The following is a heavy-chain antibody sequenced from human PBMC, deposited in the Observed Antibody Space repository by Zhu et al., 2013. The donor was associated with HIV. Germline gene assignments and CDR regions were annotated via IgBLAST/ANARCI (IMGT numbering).Heavy chain of an antibody. Sequence: VQLVESGGGVVQPGRSLRLSCAASGFTFSSYAMHWVRQAPGKGLEWVAVISYDGSNKYYADSVKGRFTISRDNSKNTLYLQMNSLRAEDTAVYYCARDEGRDYGDYGPPYYFDYWGQGTLVTVSS. D-gene: IGHD4-17*01. J-gene: IGHJ4*02. CDR2: ISYDGSNK. CDR3: ARDEGRDYGDYGPPYYFDY. V-gene: IGHV3-30-3*01. CDR1: GFTFSSYA.